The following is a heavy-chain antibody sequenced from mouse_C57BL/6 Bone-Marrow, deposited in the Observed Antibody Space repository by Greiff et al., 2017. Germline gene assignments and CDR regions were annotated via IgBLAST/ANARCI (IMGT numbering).Heavy chain of an antibody. CDR3: ARRGTTVVGDWYFDV. J-gene: IGHJ1*03. D-gene: IGHD1-1*01. Sequence: VKLLESGAELVKPGASVKISCKASGYAFSSYWMNWVKQRPGKGLEWIGQIYPGDGDTNYNGKFKGKATLTADKSSSTAYMQLSSLTSEDSAVYFCARRGTTVVGDWYFDVWGTGTTVTVSS. V-gene: IGHV1-80*01. CDR2: IYPGDGDT. CDR1: GYAFSSYW.